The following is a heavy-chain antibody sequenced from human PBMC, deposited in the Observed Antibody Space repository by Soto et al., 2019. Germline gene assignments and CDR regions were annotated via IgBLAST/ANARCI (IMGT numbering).Heavy chain of an antibody. V-gene: IGHV4-61*01. CDR2: IYYSGST. Sequence: NPSETLSLTCTASGGSVSSGSYYWSWIRQPPGKGLEWIGYIYYSGSTNYNPSLKSRVTISVDTSKNQFSLKLSSVTAADTAVYYCARDLEGGNYGYFDYWGQGTLVTVSS. CDR3: ARDLEGGNYGYFDY. J-gene: IGHJ4*02. D-gene: IGHD4-4*01. CDR1: GGSVSSGSYY.